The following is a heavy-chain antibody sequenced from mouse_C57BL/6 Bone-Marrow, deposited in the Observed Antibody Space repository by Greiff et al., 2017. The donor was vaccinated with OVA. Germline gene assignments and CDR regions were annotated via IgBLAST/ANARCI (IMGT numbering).Heavy chain of an antibody. CDR3: ARPGAWFAY. CDR1: GFTFSSYT. J-gene: IGHJ3*01. Sequence: DVKLVESGGGLVKPGGSLKLSCAASGFTFSSYTMSWVRQTPEKRLEWVATISGGGGNTYYPDSVKGRFTISRDNAKNTLYLQMSSLRSEDTALYYCARPGAWFAYWGQGTLVTVSA. V-gene: IGHV5-9*01. CDR2: ISGGGGNT.